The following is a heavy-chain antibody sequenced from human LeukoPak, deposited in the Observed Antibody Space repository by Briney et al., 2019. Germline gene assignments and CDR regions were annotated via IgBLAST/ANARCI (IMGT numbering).Heavy chain of an antibody. Sequence: KSSQTLSLTCTVSGDSISSGSYYWSWIRQPAGKGLEWIGRIYGSGRTNYNLSLKSRVTISVDTSKNQFSLKLSSVTAADTAVYYCARDISLEVPAAGDYWGQGTLVTVSS. CDR1: GDSISSGSYY. CDR3: ARDISLEVPAAGDY. J-gene: IGHJ4*02. D-gene: IGHD6-13*01. V-gene: IGHV4-61*02. CDR2: IYGSGRT.